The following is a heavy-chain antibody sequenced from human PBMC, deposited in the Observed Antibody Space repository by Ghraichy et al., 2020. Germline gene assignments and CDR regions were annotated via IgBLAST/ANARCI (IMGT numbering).Heavy chain of an antibody. V-gene: IGHV4-34*01. D-gene: IGHD2-2*01. Sequence: SETLSLTCAVYGGSFSGYYWSWIRQPPGKGLEWIGEINHSGSTNYNPSLKSRVTISVDTSKNQFSLKLSSVTAADTAVYYCARGRSKYQLPMGYWGQGTLVTVSS. CDR1: GGSFSGYY. CDR3: ARGRSKYQLPMGY. J-gene: IGHJ4*02. CDR2: INHSGST.